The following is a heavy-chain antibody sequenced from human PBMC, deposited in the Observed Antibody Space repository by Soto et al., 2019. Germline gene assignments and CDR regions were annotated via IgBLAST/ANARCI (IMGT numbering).Heavy chain of an antibody. V-gene: IGHV3-74*01. CDR2: ISST. CDR1: GFTFSTYS. CDR3: VRTSLVVAAATREDY. Sequence: PGGSLRLSCAASGFTFSTYSIHWVRQAPGKALEWVSSISSTSYAGSVKGRFTISRDNAKNTLYLQMNSLRAEDTAVYYCVRTSLVVAAATREDYWGQGTLVTVSS. J-gene: IGHJ4*02. D-gene: IGHD2-15*01.